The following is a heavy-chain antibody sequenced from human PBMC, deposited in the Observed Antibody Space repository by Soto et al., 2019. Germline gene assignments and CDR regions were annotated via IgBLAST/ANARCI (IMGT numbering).Heavy chain of an antibody. CDR2: IYYTGST. CDR1: GDPITSNY. J-gene: IGHJ6*02. Sequence: SETLSLTCSVSGDPITSNYWSWIRQPPGKGLEWIGYIYYTGSTSYNPSLKNRVTMSVDMSESQFSLKLSSLTAADTAMYYCARAPVSGSYGYHYYGMDVWGQGTPVTVSS. V-gene: IGHV4-59*01. CDR3: ARAPVSGSYGYHYYGMDV. D-gene: IGHD1-26*01.